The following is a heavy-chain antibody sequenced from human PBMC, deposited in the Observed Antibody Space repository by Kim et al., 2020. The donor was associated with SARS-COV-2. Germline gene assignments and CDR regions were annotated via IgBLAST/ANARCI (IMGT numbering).Heavy chain of an antibody. CDR2: TTTNTGNP. D-gene: IGHD3-3*01. Sequence: MGWTTTNTGNPTYAQGFTGRFVFALDTSVSTAYLQISSLKAEDTAVYYCARGDYDFWSGYYIPNWFDPWGQGTLVTVSS. V-gene: IGHV7-4-1*02. J-gene: IGHJ5*02. CDR3: ARGDYDFWSGYYIPNWFDP.